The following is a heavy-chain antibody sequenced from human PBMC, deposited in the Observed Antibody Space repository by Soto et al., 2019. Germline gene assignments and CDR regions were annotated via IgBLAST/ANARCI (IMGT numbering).Heavy chain of an antibody. D-gene: IGHD6-13*01. CDR3: ERGRYSSSWRGDY. J-gene: IGHJ4*02. CDR1: GFTVSSYA. Sequence: QVQLVESGGGVVQPGRSLRLSCAASGFTVSSYAMHWVRQAPGTGLEWVAVISYDGSNKYYADSVKGRFTISRDNSKNTLYLHMNSLSAEATAVYYCERGRYSSSWRGDYWSQGTLVTVSS. CDR2: ISYDGSNK. V-gene: IGHV3-30-3*01.